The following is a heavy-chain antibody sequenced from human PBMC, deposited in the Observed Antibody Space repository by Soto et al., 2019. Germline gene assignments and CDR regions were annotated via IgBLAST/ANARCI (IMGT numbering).Heavy chain of an antibody. V-gene: IGHV4-34*01. J-gene: IGHJ5*02. CDR1: GGSFGGYY. CDR3: ARGVEGYDFWSARGLDP. Sequence: PSDTLSLTCAVYGGSFGGYYWSWIRQHPGKGLEWIGEINHSGSTNYNPSLKSRVTISVDTSKNQFSLKLSSVTAADTAVYYCARGVEGYDFWSARGLDPWGQGTLVNVSS. CDR2: INHSGST. D-gene: IGHD3-3*01.